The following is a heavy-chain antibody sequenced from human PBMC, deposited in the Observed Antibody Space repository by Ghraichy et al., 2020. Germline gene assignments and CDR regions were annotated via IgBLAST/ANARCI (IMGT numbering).Heavy chain of an antibody. CDR2: IYSGGSM. Sequence: LSLTFEASGFTVSNNYVGWVRQAPGKGLEWLSVIYSGGSMYYADSVKGRFINSRDTSRNTVYLQMNSLTAEDTAIYYCATGKPIGATGVDYWGQGTLVTVSS. CDR3: ATGKPIGATGVDY. V-gene: IGHV3-53*01. D-gene: IGHD1-14*01. J-gene: IGHJ4*02. CDR1: GFTVSNNY.